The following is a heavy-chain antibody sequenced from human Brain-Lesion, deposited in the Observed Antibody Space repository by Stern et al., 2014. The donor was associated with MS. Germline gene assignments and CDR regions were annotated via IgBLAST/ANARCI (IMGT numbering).Heavy chain of an antibody. CDR2: FGSEDGET. CDR3: ATLSPGAGGSYYRHFDY. CDR1: GYTLPELS. J-gene: IGHJ4*02. V-gene: IGHV1-24*01. D-gene: IGHD1-26*01. Sequence: VQLVESGAEVKKPGASVKVSCKVSGYTLPELSMHWVRQAPRKGIEWMGGFGSEDGETIYAQKFQGRVTMTEDTSTDTAYMELSSLRSEDTAVYYCATLSPGAGGSYYRHFDYWGQGTLVTVSS.